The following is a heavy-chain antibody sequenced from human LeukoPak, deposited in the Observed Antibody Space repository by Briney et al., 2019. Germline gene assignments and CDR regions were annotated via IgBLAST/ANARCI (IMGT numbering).Heavy chain of an antibody. D-gene: IGHD3-22*01. CDR1: GFTFSSYG. Sequence: GGSLRLSCAASGFTFSSYGMHWVRQAPGKGLEWVAFIRYDGSNKYYADSVKGGVTTSRDNSKNTLYLQMNRLRAEEMAVYYCAKAWDYYDSSGSTDYWGQGTLVTVSS. V-gene: IGHV3-30*02. CDR3: AKAWDYYDSSGSTDY. J-gene: IGHJ4*02. CDR2: IRYDGSNK.